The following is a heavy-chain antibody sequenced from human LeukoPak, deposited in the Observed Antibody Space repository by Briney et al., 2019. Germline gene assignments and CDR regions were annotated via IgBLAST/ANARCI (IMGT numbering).Heavy chain of an antibody. CDR1: GFTFNTYT. CDR3: AKAYYYDSSGYYYVPHFDY. V-gene: IGHV3-21*04. Sequence: GGSLRLSCAASGFTFNTYTMNWVRQAPGKGLEWVSSITASSTAIYSADSVKGRFTISRDNAKNSLYLQMNSLRAEDTALYYCAKAYYYDSSGYYYVPHFDYWGQGTLVTVSS. J-gene: IGHJ4*02. CDR2: ITASSTAI. D-gene: IGHD3-22*01.